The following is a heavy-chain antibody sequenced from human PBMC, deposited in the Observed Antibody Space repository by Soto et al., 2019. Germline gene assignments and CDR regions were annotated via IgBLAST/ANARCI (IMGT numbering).Heavy chain of an antibody. J-gene: IGHJ4*02. CDR1: GFTFSSYS. V-gene: IGHV3-21*01. CDR3: ASVYYDILTGYYDVRY. Sequence: NPGGSLRLSCAASGFTFSSYSMNWVRQAPGKGLEWVSSISSSSSYIYYADSVKGRFTISRDNAKNSLYLQMNSLRAEDTAVYYCASVYYDILTGYYDVRYWGQGTLVTVSS. CDR2: ISSSSSYI. D-gene: IGHD3-9*01.